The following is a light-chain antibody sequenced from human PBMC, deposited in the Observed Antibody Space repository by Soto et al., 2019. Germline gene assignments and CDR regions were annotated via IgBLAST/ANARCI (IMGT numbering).Light chain of an antibody. CDR3: QQRSNWPPVT. CDR2: DAS. Sequence: DIVMTQSPATLSVSPGERATLSCRASQSISNNLAWYQQKPGQAPRLLIYDASTRATGVPARFRGSGSGTEFTLTISSLQSDDFGFYYCQQRSNWPPVTFGGGTKGEIK. J-gene: IGKJ4*01. CDR1: QSISNN. V-gene: IGKV3-15*01.